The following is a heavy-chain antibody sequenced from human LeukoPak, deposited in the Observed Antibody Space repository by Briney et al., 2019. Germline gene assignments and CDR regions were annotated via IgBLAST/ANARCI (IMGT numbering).Heavy chain of an antibody. D-gene: IGHD1-7*01. CDR1: GFTFSSYA. J-gene: IGHJ4*02. CDR2: ISGSGGST. CDR3: AKQGRNYEVRDY. Sequence: PGGSLRLSCAAPGFTFSSYAMSWVRQAPGKGLEWVSAISGSGGSTYYADSVKGRFTISRDNSKNTLYLQMNSLRAEDTAVYYCAKQGRNYEVRDYWGQGTLVTVSS. V-gene: IGHV3-23*01.